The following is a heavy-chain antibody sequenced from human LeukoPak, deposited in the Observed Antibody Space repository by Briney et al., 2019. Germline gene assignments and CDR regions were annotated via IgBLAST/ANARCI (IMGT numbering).Heavy chain of an antibody. D-gene: IGHD6-6*01. V-gene: IGHV5-51*01. CDR1: GYSFTSYW. Sequence: KPGESLKISCKGSGYSFTSYWIGWVRQMPGKGLEWMGIIYPGDSDTRYSPSFQGQVTISADKSISTAYLQWSSLKASDTAMYYCARHGTIAARPRYFDYWGQGTLVTVSS. CDR2: IYPGDSDT. CDR3: ARHGTIAARPRYFDY. J-gene: IGHJ4*02.